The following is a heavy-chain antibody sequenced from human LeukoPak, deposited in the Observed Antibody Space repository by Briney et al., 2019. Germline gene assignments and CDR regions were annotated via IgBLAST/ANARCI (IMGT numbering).Heavy chain of an antibody. CDR3: ARVIPPTSDDFWSGSHAFDI. Sequence: GGSLRLSCAASGFTFSSYAMSWVRQAPGKGLEWVSAISGSGGSTYYADSVKGRFTISRDNSKNTLYLQMNSLRAEDTAVYYCARVIPPTSDDFWSGSHAFDIWGQGTMVTVSS. CDR2: ISGSGGST. CDR1: GFTFSSYA. J-gene: IGHJ3*02. D-gene: IGHD3-3*01. V-gene: IGHV3-23*01.